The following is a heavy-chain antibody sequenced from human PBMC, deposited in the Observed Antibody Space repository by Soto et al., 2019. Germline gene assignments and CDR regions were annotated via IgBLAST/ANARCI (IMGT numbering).Heavy chain of an antibody. D-gene: IGHD3-10*01. V-gene: IGHV3-21*01. CDR3: ARARDTLTYWFDP. CDR2: ISSSSSYI. J-gene: IGHJ5*02. Sequence: GGSLRLSCAASGFTFSSYSMNWVRQAPGKGLEWVSSISSSSSYIYYADSVKGRFTISRDNAKNSLYLQMNSLRAEDTAVYYCARARDTLTYWFDPWGQGTLVTVSS. CDR1: GFTFSSYS.